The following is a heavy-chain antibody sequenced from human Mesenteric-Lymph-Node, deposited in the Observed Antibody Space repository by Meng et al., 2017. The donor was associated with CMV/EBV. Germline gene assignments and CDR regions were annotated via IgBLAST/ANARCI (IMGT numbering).Heavy chain of an antibody. V-gene: IGHV4-39*01. CDR1: VDSISNSTYY. D-gene: IGHD3-22*01. CDR3: ARRGNYDSDYSEY. Sequence: RQCLGTLSAPLSLSCIFSVDSISNSTYYWTWISQPHGKGLEWIGSVHHSGTTYYNPSLKGRLTISVDTSANLFSLRLTTVTAADTATYYCARRGNYDSDYSEYWGQGTLVTVSS. CDR2: VHHSGTT. J-gene: IGHJ4*02.